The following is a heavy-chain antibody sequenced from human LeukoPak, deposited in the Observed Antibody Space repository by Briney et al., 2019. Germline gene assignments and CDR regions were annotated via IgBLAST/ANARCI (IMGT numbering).Heavy chain of an antibody. CDR1: GFTFSSYG. V-gene: IGHV3-30*02. D-gene: IGHD3-22*01. J-gene: IGHJ4*02. CDR3: AKDPYYYDSSGRYYFDY. Sequence: GGSLRLSCAASGFTFSSYGMHWVRQAPGKGLEWVAFIWYDGSNKYYADSVKGRFTISRDNSKNTLYLQMNSLRAEDTAVYYCAKDPYYYDSSGRYYFDYWGQGTLVTVSS. CDR2: IWYDGSNK.